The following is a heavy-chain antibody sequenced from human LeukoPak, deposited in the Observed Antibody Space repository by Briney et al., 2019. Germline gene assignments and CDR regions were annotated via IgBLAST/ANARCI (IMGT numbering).Heavy chain of an antibody. V-gene: IGHV3-48*04. CDR2: ISSSSSTI. D-gene: IGHD6-19*01. CDR1: GFTFSSYS. CDR3: ARIAVAGGY. Sequence: PGGSLRLSCAASGFTFSSYSMNWVRQAPGKGLEWVSYISSSSSTIYYADSVKGRFTISRDNAKNSLYLQMNSLRAEDTAVYYCARIAVAGGYWGQGTLVTVSS. J-gene: IGHJ4*02.